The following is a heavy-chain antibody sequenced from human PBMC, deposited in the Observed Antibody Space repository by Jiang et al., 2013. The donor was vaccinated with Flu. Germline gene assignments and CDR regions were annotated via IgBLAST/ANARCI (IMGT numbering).Heavy chain of an antibody. V-gene: IGHV1-24*01. Sequence: GLEWMGGFDPEDGETIYAQKFQGRVTMTEDTSTDTAYMELSSLRSEDTAVYYCATDRAVEYFQHWGQGTLVTVSS. CDR3: ATDRAVEYFQH. CDR2: FDPEDGET. D-gene: IGHD3-10*01. J-gene: IGHJ1*01.